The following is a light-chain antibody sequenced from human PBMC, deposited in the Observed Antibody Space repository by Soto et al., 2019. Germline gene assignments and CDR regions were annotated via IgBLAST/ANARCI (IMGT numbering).Light chain of an antibody. J-gene: IGKJ4*01. CDR1: HTISSSY. V-gene: IGKV3-15*01. CDR2: DTS. Sequence: EIVMTQSPVTLSVSPGERATLSCRASHTISSSYLAWYQQKPGQTPRLLIYDTSIRATGVPARFSGSRSGAEFTLTISSLQSEDFAVYYCQHYVTWPLTFGGGTKVDIK. CDR3: QHYVTWPLT.